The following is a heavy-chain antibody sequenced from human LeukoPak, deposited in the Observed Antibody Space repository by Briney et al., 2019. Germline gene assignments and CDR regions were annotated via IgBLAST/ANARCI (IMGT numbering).Heavy chain of an antibody. CDR1: GFTFDDYG. D-gene: IGHD6-13*01. CDR2: INWNGGST. Sequence: PGGSLTLSCAASGFTFDDYGMSWVRQAPGKGLEWVSGINWNGGSTGYADSVKGRFTISRDNAKNSLYLQMNSLRAEDTALYHCARNTAAGLFDYWGQGTLVTVSS. V-gene: IGHV3-20*01. J-gene: IGHJ4*02. CDR3: ARNTAAGLFDY.